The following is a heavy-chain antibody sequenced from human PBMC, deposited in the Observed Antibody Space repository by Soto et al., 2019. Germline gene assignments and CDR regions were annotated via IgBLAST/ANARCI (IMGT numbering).Heavy chain of an antibody. CDR1: GDSVSSNSAA. V-gene: IGHV6-1*01. CDR3: ARDHTNPFGAENWFDP. Sequence: SQTLSLTCVISGDSVSSNSAAWNWIRQSPSRGLEWLGRTYYRSKWYNDYAVSVKSRITINPDTSKNQFSLQLNSVTPEDTAVYYCARDHTNPFGAENWFDPWGQGTLVTVSS. D-gene: IGHD3-10*01. CDR2: TYYRSKWYN. J-gene: IGHJ5*02.